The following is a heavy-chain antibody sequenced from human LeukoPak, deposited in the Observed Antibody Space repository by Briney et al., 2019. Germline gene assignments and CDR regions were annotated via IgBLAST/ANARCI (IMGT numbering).Heavy chain of an antibody. CDR2: INSSGNT. CDR3: ARVKWYYGGSGLRSYGMDV. CDR1: GGSVSSYF. D-gene: IGHD3-22*01. J-gene: IGHJ6*02. Sequence: PSETLSLTCSVSGGSVSSYFWSWVRQPAGKGLEWMGRINSSGNTNYSPSLKSRVTMSVDTSKNQFSLKLNSVTAADTAVYYCARVKWYYGGSGLRSYGMDVWGQGTTVTVSS. V-gene: IGHV4-4*07.